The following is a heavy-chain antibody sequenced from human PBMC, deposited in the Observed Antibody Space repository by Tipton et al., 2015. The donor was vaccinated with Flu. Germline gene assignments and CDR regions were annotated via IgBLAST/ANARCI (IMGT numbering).Heavy chain of an antibody. CDR1: GGSISSSSYY. Sequence: TLSLTCTVSGGSISSSSYYWGWIRQPPGKGLEWIGSIYYSGSTYYNPSLKSRVTISVDTSKNQFSLKLSSVTAADTAVYYCARDPLNTAMVTGWGQGTLGTVSS. D-gene: IGHD5-18*01. J-gene: IGHJ4*02. CDR3: ARDPLNTAMVTG. V-gene: IGHV4-39*07. CDR2: IYYSGST.